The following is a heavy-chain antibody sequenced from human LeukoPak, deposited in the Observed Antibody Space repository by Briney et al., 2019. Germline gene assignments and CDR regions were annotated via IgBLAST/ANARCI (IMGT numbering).Heavy chain of an antibody. CDR1: GFTSSSYA. J-gene: IGHJ4*02. CDR3: AKVTSWAIRGFDY. CDR2: ICGNGGTT. Sequence: GGSLRLSCAASGFTSSSYAMSWVRQAPGKGLEWVSVICGNGGTTYYGDSVKGRFTISRDNSKNTLYLQMNSLRAEDTAVYYCAKVTSWAIRGFDYWGQGTLVTVSS. V-gene: IGHV3-23*01. D-gene: IGHD2-2*01.